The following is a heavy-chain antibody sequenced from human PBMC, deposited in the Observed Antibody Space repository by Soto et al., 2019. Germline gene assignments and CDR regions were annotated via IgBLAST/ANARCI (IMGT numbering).Heavy chain of an antibody. CDR2: ISGSGGST. CDR1: GFTFSSYA. V-gene: IGHV3-23*01. Sequence: LRLSCAASGFTFSSYAMSWVRQAPGKGLEWVSAISGSGGSTYYADSVKGRFTISRDNSKNTLYLQMNSLRAEDTAVYYCAKGPYSSGPSEVYYYYYYGMDVWGQGTTVTVSS. J-gene: IGHJ6*02. CDR3: AKGPYSSGPSEVYYYYYYGMDV. D-gene: IGHD6-19*01.